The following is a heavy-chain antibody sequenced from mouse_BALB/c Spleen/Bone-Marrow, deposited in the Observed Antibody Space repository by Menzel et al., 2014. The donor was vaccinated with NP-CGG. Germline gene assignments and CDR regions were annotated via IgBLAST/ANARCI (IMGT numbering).Heavy chain of an antibody. Sequence: VQLQQSGVELVKPGASVKLSCKASGNTFTSYDINWVRQRPEQGLEWIGWIFPGDSTTKYNEKFKGKATQSTDKSSSTVHMQLSRLTSEDSAVYFCVRSRLRDWYFDVWGAGTTVTISS. CDR3: VRSRLRDWYFDV. CDR1: GNTFTSYD. D-gene: IGHD1-2*01. J-gene: IGHJ1*01. V-gene: IGHV1S56*01. CDR2: IFPGDSTT.